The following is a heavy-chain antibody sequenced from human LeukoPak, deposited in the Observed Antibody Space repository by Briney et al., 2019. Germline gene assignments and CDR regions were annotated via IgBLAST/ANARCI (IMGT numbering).Heavy chain of an antibody. D-gene: IGHD6-13*01. CDR3: AKSHSGWYHAFDY. Sequence: GGSLRLSCAASGFTFDDYAMHWVRQAPGKGLEWVSGISWNSGNMGYADSVKGRFTISRDNAKNSLYLQMNSLRAEDTALYSCAKSHSGWYHAFDYWGQGTLVTVSS. J-gene: IGHJ4*02. CDR1: GFTFDDYA. V-gene: IGHV3-9*01. CDR2: ISWNSGNM.